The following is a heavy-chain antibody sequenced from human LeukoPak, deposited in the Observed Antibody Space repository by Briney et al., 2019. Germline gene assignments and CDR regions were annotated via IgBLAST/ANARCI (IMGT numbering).Heavy chain of an antibody. CDR1: GGSISSYY. CDR3: ARAGYSYGTGYYFDY. D-gene: IGHD5-18*01. CDR2: IYYTGAT. J-gene: IGHJ4*02. V-gene: IGHV4-59*01. Sequence: SETLSLTCTVSGGSISSYYWSWIRLPPGKGLEWIGYIYYTGATYYNPSLKSRVTLSLDTSKSQFSLKLSSVTAADAAVYYCARAGYSYGTGYYFDYWDQGALVTVSS.